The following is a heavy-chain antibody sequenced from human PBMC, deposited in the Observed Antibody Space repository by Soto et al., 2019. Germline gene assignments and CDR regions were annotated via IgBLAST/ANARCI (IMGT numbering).Heavy chain of an antibody. CDR1: GFTLTKAS. V-gene: IGHV3-15*01. Sequence: PGGSLRLSCAASGFTLTKASMSWVRQAPGKGLERVGHIKSNADGGATDYAAPVKGRFTVSRDDSRNTLYLQLNSLKTEDTAVYYCTTAPFSFITLPGTSFLIGMDVWGQGTLVTVSS. J-gene: IGHJ6*02. D-gene: IGHD3-10*01. CDR2: IKSNADGGAT. CDR3: TTAPFSFITLPGTSFLIGMDV.